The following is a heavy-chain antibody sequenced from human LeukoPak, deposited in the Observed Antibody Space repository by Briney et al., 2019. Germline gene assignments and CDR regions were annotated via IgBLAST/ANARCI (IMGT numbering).Heavy chain of an antibody. Sequence: GGSLRLSCAASGFTFDDYAMHWVRQAPGKGLEWVSGISWNSGSIGYADSVKGRFTISRDNSKNTLYLLMNSLRAEDTAVYYCAKRGSGYYYIDYWGQGTLVTVSS. CDR2: ISWNSGSI. D-gene: IGHD5-12*01. V-gene: IGHV3-9*01. CDR3: AKRGSGYYYIDY. CDR1: GFTFDDYA. J-gene: IGHJ4*02.